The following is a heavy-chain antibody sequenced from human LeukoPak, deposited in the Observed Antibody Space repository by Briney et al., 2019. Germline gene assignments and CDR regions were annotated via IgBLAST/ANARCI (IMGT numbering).Heavy chain of an antibody. CDR2: ISGSGEST. CDR1: GFTFSSYS. Sequence: GGSLRLSCAASGFTFSSYSMNWVRQSPGKGLEWVSAISGSGESTYNADSVKGRFTISRDNSKNTLYLQMNSLRAEDTAVYYRAKGRYGTGALVYYLDYWGQGTLVTVSS. D-gene: IGHD4-17*01. J-gene: IGHJ4*02. CDR3: AKGRYGTGALVYYLDY. V-gene: IGHV3-23*01.